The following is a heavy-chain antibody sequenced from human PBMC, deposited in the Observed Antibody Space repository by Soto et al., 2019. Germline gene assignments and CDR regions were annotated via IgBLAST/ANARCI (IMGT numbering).Heavy chain of an antibody. CDR3: AKGAISGTLNWFDP. D-gene: IGHD6-13*01. Sequence: EVQLVESGGGLVQPGRSLRLSCAASGFRFADYTMHWVRQAPGKGLERVSGLTWNSESIAYADSVKGRFTISRDNAKNSLYLQMNSLRAEDTAFYFCAKGAISGTLNWFDPWGQGTLVTVSS. V-gene: IGHV3-9*01. CDR1: GFRFADYT. J-gene: IGHJ5*02. CDR2: LTWNSESI.